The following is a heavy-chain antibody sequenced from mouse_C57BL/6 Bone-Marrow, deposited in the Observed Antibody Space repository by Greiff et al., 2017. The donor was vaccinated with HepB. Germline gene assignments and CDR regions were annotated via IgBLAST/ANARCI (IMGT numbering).Heavy chain of an antibody. D-gene: IGHD1-1*01. V-gene: IGHV1-72*01. Sequence: QVQLKQPGAELVKPGASVKLSCKASGYTFISYWMHWVKQRPGRGLEWIGRIDPNRGGTKYNEKFKSKATLTVAKPSSTAYMQLSSLTSGDSAGYYCASNDWYYYGSSDWYFDVWGTGTTVTVSS. CDR1: GYTFISYW. J-gene: IGHJ1*03. CDR2: IDPNRGGT. CDR3: ASNDWYYYGSSDWYFDV.